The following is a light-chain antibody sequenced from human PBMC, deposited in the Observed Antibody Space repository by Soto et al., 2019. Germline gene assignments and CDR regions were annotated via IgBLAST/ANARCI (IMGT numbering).Light chain of an antibody. CDR3: QSYDSSNHVV. Sequence: NFMLTQPHSVSESPGKTVTISCTRSSGSIASNYVQWYQQRPGSAPTTVIYEDNQRPSGVPDRFSGSIDSSSNSASLTISGLKTEDVADYYCQSYDSSNHVVFGGGTMLTVL. V-gene: IGLV6-57*04. J-gene: IGLJ2*01. CDR1: SGSIASNY. CDR2: EDN.